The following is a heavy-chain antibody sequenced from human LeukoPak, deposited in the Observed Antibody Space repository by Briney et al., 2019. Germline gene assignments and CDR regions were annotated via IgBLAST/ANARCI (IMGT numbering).Heavy chain of an antibody. V-gene: IGHV4-34*01. CDR2: INHSGST. J-gene: IGHJ6*02. D-gene: IGHD1-7*01. CDR3: ARSLSETTYYYYGMDV. Sequence: SETLSLTCAVYGGSFSGYYWSWIRQPPGKGLEWIGEINHSGSTNYNPSLKSRVTISVDTSKNQFSLKLSSVTAADTAVYYCARSLSETTYYYYGMDVWGQGTTVTVSS. CDR1: GGSFSGYY.